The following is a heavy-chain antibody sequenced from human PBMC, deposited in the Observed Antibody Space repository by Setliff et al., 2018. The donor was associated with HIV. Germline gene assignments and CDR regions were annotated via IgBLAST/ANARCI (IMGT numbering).Heavy chain of an antibody. Sequence: PGGSLRLSCAASNFTFSFYGMHWVRQAPGKGLEWVAFTPNDGSYKNYADSVKGRFTISRDNAKNSLYLQMNSLTADDTAVYYCARDSGTTMGASGPGYWGQGTLVTVSS. CDR1: NFTFSFYG. CDR2: TPNDGSYK. V-gene: IGHV3-30*02. CDR3: ARDSGTTMGASGPGY. D-gene: IGHD1-26*01. J-gene: IGHJ4*02.